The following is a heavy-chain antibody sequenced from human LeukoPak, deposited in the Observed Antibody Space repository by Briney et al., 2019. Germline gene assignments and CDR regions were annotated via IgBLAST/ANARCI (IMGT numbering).Heavy chain of an antibody. CDR3: TRDQNVRGVAAGMEGWFDP. Sequence: ASVKVSCKTSGDTFSNFVISWVRQAPGQGLEWMARINPKFDLTKIAQKFEGRVTITADTSTSTVYLELSNVRSDDTAIYYCTRDQNVRGVAAGMEGWFDPWGQGTLVTVSS. D-gene: IGHD1-1*01. CDR1: GDTFSNFV. V-gene: IGHV1-69*04. J-gene: IGHJ5*02. CDR2: INPKFDLT.